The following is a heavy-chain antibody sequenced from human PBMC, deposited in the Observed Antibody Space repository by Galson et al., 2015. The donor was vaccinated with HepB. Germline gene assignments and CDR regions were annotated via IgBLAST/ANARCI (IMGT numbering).Heavy chain of an antibody. CDR2: MNPNSGNT. V-gene: IGHV1-8*01. CDR3: ARGGRSGGALGGYHLYDFWSGYWTLEYGVY. CDR1: GYTFTSYD. D-gene: IGHD3-3*01. J-gene: IGHJ4*02. Sequence: SVKVSCKASGYTFTSYDINWVRQATGQGLEWMGWMNPNSGNTGYAQKFQGRVTMTRNTSISTAYMELSSLRSEDTAVYYCARGGRSGGALGGYHLYDFWSGYWTLEYGVYWGQGTLVTVSS.